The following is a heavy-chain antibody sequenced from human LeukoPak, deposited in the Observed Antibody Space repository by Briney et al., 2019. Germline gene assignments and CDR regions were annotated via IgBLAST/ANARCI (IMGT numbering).Heavy chain of an antibody. V-gene: IGHV1-69*01. D-gene: IGHD3-22*01. CDR1: GGTFSNYA. CDR2: IDPIYGTA. Sequence: SVKVSCKASGGTFSNYAINWVRQAPGQGLEWMGGIDPIYGTANYAQKFQGRVTITADESTSTAYMELSSLRSEDTAVYYCATVYFDTRGYYYSGAFDIWGLGTMVTVSS. CDR3: ATVYFDTRGYYYSGAFDI. J-gene: IGHJ3*02.